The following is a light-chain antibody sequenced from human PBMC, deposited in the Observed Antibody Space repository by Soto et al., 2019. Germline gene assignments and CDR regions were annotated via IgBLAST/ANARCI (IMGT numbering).Light chain of an antibody. J-gene: IGKJ4*01. CDR2: DAS. CDR1: QDISKY. Sequence: DIQMTQSPSSLYASVGDRVTIACQASQDISKYLNLYQFRPGQAPKLLHYDASNLETGVPSRFRGSGSGTHFSLTITSLQPEDVATYYCQQYDNLLALTFGGGTKVQIK. V-gene: IGKV1-33*01. CDR3: QQYDNLLALT.